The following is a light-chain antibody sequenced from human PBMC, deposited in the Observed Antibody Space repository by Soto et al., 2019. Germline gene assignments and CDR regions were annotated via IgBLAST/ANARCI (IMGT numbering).Light chain of an antibody. CDR3: SSYGASSTL. Sequence: SALTQPASLYGSPGQSISISCNGTSTDIGSYNYVSWYQQHPGKAPKLMIFDVSYRPSGISDRFSGSKSGNTASLTISGLQPEDEADYYCSSYGASSTLFGGGTKVTVL. CDR2: DVS. J-gene: IGLJ2*01. CDR1: STDIGSYNY. V-gene: IGLV2-14*03.